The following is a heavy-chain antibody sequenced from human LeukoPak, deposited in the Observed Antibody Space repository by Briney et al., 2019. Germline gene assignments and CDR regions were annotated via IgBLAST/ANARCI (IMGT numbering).Heavy chain of an antibody. CDR2: IYYRGST. Sequence: PSETLSLTCTVSGGSIRSSSYYWGWVSQPRGKGRGWIVYIYYRGSTNYNPSRKSRFTISVDTTKNQFSRKLSSVTAADTAVYYCARGWHWNEGYYYSMDVWGKGTTVTVSS. CDR3: ARGWHWNEGYYYSMDV. D-gene: IGHD5-24*01. CDR1: GGSIRSSSYY. V-gene: IGHV4-61*05. J-gene: IGHJ6*03.